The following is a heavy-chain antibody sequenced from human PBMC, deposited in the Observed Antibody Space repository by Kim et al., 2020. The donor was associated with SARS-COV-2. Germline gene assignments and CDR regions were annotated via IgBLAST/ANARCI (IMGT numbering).Heavy chain of an antibody. V-gene: IGHV1-69*13. CDR3: ARETDPNRYDFWRKPYGMDV. Sequence: SVKVSCKASGGTFSSYAISWVRQAPGQGLEWMGGIIPIFGTANYAQKFQGRVTITADESTSTAYMELSSLRSEDTAVYYCARETDPNRYDFWRKPYGMDVWGQGTTVTVSS. J-gene: IGHJ6*02. CDR2: IIPIFGTA. CDR1: GGTFSSYA. D-gene: IGHD3-3*01.